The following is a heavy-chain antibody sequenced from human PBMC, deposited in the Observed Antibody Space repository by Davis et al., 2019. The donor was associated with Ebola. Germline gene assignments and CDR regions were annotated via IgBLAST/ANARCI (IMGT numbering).Heavy chain of an antibody. V-gene: IGHV1-18*01. CDR3: ARVPGGSGSYYDYYYYGMDV. CDR2: ISAYNGNT. J-gene: IGHJ6*02. CDR1: GYTFTSYG. Sequence: ASVKVSCKASGYTFTSYGISWVRQAPGQGLEWMGWISAYNGNTNYAQKLQGRVTMTTDTSTSTAYMELRSLRSDDTAVYYCARVPGGSGSYYDYYYYGMDVWGQGTTVTVSS. D-gene: IGHD3-10*01.